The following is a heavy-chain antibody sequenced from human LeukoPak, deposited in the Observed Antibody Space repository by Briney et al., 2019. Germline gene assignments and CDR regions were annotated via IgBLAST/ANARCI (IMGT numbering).Heavy chain of an antibody. CDR1: GFTFSRYA. D-gene: IGHD1-26*01. CDR2: ISASGAST. J-gene: IGHJ4*02. CDR3: AKDPGSGSYSGVDF. Sequence: GGSLRLSCAASGFTFSRYAMSSVRQAPGKGLEWVSSISASGASTYYADSGKGRFTISRDNSKNTLYLQMNSLRAEDTAVYYCAKDPGSGSYSGVDFWGQGTLVTVST. V-gene: IGHV3-23*01.